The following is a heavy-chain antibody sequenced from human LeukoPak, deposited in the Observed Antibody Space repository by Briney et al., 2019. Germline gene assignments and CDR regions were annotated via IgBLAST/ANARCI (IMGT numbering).Heavy chain of an antibody. Sequence: SETLSLTCAVSGGSISSSNWWSWVRQPPGKGLEWIGEIYHSGSTNYNPSLKSRVTISVDKSKNQLSLKLSSVTAADTAVYYCARAKSYYGSGTSDAFDIWGQGTMVTVSS. D-gene: IGHD3-10*01. CDR1: GGSISSSNW. CDR3: ARAKSYYGSGTSDAFDI. J-gene: IGHJ3*02. CDR2: IYHSGST. V-gene: IGHV4-4*02.